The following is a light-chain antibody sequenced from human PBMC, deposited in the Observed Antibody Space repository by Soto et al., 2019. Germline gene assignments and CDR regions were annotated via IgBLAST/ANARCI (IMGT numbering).Light chain of an antibody. CDR2: WAS. J-gene: IGKJ4*01. CDR1: QRLLFSANKKNY. CDR3: QQFYSSPLT. V-gene: IGKV4-1*01. Sequence: DIVMTQSPASLAVSLGERATINCKSSQRLLFSANKKNYLAWYQQRPGQPPKLLIYWASSRESGVPDRFTGSWSGTDFTFSISSLQAEDVAVYYCQQFYSSPLTCGGGTKVEIK.